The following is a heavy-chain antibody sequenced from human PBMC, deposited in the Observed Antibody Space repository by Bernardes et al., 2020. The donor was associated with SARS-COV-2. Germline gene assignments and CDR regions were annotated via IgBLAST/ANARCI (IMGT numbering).Heavy chain of an antibody. CDR3: AREREDDYSNYSGMDV. CDR1: GYTFTGYY. Sequence: ASLQGYCKASGYTFTGYYMHWVRQAPGQGLEWMGWITPNSGGTTYAQKFQGRVTMTRDTSISTAYMELSRLRSDDTAVYYCAREREDDYSNYSGMDVWGQGTTVTVS. CDR2: ITPNSGGT. J-gene: IGHJ6*02. V-gene: IGHV1-2*02. D-gene: IGHD4-4*01.